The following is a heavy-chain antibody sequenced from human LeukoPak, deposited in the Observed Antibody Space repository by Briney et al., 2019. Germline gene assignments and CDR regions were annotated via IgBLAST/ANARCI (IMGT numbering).Heavy chain of an antibody. CDR1: GFTFSDYY. D-gene: IGHD4-23*01. CDR3: AREDYGGNSPGSGIFQH. CDR2: ISSSGSTI. V-gene: IGHV3-11*01. J-gene: IGHJ1*01. Sequence: GGSLRLSCAASGFTFSDYYMSWIRQAPGKGLEWVSYISSSGSTIYQADSVRGRFTISRDNAKNSLYLPMSSLRAEDTAVYYCAREDYGGNSPGSGIFQHWGQGTLVTVSS.